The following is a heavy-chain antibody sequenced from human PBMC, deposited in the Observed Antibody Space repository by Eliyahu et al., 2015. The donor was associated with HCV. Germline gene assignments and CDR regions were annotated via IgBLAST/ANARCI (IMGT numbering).Heavy chain of an antibody. D-gene: IGHD6-19*01. CDR2: IWYDGSNK. V-gene: IGHV3-33*01. CDR1: GFTFSSYG. Sequence: GGVVQPGRSLXLSCAASGFTFSSYGMHWXRQAPGKGLEWVAVIWYDGSNKYYADSVKGRFTISRDNSKNTLYLQMNSLRAEDTAVYYCARGRAVAGPXDYWGQGTLVTVSS. J-gene: IGHJ4*02. CDR3: ARGRAVAGPXDY.